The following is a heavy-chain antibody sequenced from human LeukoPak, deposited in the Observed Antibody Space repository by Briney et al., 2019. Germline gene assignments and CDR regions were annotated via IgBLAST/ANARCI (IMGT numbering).Heavy chain of an antibody. J-gene: IGHJ4*02. CDR1: GFTFSSYA. V-gene: IGHV3-9*01. CDR3: AKDSGSGWYEDYFDY. D-gene: IGHD6-19*01. CDR2: ISWNSGSI. Sequence: GGSLRLSCAASGFTFSSYAMHWVRHAPGKGLEWVSGISWNSGSIGYADSVKGRFTISRDNAKNSLYLQMNSLRAEDTALYYCAKDSGSGWYEDYFDYWGQGTLVTVSS.